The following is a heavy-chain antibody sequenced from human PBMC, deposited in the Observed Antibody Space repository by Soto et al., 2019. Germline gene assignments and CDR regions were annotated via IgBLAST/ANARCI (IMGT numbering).Heavy chain of an antibody. Sequence: LSXNFAFSGVSISSSNWWSWVRQPPGKGLEWIGEIYHSGSTNYNPSLKSRVTISVDKSKNQFSLKLSSVTAADTAVYYCARDSVGSSSWRKEYYFDYWGQGTLVTVSS. CDR1: GVSISSSNW. D-gene: IGHD6-13*01. CDR3: ARDSVGSSSWRKEYYFDY. J-gene: IGHJ4*02. CDR2: IYHSGST. V-gene: IGHV4-4*02.